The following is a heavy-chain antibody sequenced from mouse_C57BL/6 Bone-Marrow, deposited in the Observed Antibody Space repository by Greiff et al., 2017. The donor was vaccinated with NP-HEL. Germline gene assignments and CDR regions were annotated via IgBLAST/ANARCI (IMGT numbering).Heavy chain of an antibody. CDR2: INPYNGGT. Sequence: EVQLQQSGPVLVKPGASVKMSCKASGYTFTDYYMNWVKQSHGKSLEWIGVINPYNGGTSYNQKFKGKATLTVDKSSSTAYMELNSLTSEDSAVYYCARGGYYGYDWFAYWGQGTLVTVSA. V-gene: IGHV1-19*01. J-gene: IGHJ3*01. D-gene: IGHD2-2*01. CDR1: GYTFTDYY. CDR3: ARGGYYGYDWFAY.